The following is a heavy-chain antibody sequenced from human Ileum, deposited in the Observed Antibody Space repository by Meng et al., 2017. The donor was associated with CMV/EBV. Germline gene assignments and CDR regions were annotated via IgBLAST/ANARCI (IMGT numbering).Heavy chain of an antibody. Sequence: QVQLQESGTGLVKPSETLSLTCSISGGSITSYYWSWIRQPAGKGLEWIGRIYVSGSTNYNPSLKSRVTMSVDTSKNQFSLKLSSVTAADTAIYYCAKGTGVTDPFDYWGQGTLVTVSS. CDR1: GGSITSYY. V-gene: IGHV4-4*07. D-gene: IGHD1-14*01. CDR2: IYVSGST. CDR3: AKGTGVTDPFDY. J-gene: IGHJ4*02.